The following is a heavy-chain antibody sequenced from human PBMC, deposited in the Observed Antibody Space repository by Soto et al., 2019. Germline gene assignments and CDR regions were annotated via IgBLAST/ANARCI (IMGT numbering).Heavy chain of an antibody. Sequence: QLQLQESGQGLVKPSETLSLTCTVSGGSISSRSYYLGWIRQPPGKGLAWIGSIYYSWSIYYKQTLMSRVNISVDTYKIQCSRKLSYVTAAETAVYYCARHSHYPFDYWGQGSLVTVSS. V-gene: IGHV4-39*01. CDR3: ARHSHYPFDY. J-gene: IGHJ4*02. CDR1: GGSISSRSYY. D-gene: IGHD3-10*01. CDR2: IYYSWSI.